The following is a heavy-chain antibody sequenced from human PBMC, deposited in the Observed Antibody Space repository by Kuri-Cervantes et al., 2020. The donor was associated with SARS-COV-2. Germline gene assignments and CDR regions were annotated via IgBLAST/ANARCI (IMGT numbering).Heavy chain of an antibody. CDR3: ARAYGSGSYYYFDY. V-gene: IGHV3-20*01. CDR1: GFTFDDYG. J-gene: IGHJ4*02. Sequence: GESLKISCAASGFTFDDYGMSWVRQAPGKGLEWVSGINWNGGSTGYADSVKGRFTISRDNAKNSLYLQMNSLRAEDTALYHCARAYGSGSYYYFDYWGQGTLVTVSS. D-gene: IGHD3-10*01. CDR2: INWNGGST.